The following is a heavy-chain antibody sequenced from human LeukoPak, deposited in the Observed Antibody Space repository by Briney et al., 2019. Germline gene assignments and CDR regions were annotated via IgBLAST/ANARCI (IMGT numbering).Heavy chain of an antibody. CDR2: INAGNGNT. J-gene: IGHJ6*02. CDR3: ARTQRRSYYYGMDV. Sequence: ASVKVSCKASGYTFTSYAMHWVRQAPGQRLEWMGWINAGNGNTKYSQRFQGRVTITRDTSASTAYMELSSLRSEDAAVYHCARTQRRSYYYGMDVWGQGTTVTVSS. V-gene: IGHV1-3*01. CDR1: GYTFTSYA. D-gene: IGHD4-17*01.